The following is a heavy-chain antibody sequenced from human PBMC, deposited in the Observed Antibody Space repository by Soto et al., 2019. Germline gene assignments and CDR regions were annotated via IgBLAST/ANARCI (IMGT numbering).Heavy chain of an antibody. CDR1: GFTFSSYW. CDR2: INSDGSST. CDR3: VRTSLVVAAAPREGY. J-gene: IGHJ4*02. Sequence: EVQLVESGGGLVQPGESLRLSCAASGFTFSSYWMHWVRQAPGKGLVWVSRINSDGSSTSYAGSVKGRFTISRDNAKNTLYLQMNSLRAEDTAVYYCVRTSLVVAAAPREGYWGQGTLVTVSS. V-gene: IGHV3-74*01. D-gene: IGHD2-15*01.